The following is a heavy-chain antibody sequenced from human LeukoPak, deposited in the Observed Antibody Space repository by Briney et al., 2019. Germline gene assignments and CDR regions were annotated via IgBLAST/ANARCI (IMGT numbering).Heavy chain of an antibody. CDR3: ARWVYGSGSYYAYYFGY. CDR1: GYTFTSYG. CDR2: ISAYNGNT. J-gene: IGHJ4*02. V-gene: IGHV1-18*04. D-gene: IGHD3-10*01. Sequence: ASVKVSCKASGYTFTSYGISWVRQAPGQGLEWMGWISAYNGNTNYAQKLQGRVTMTTDTSTSTAYMELRSLRSDDTAVYYCARWVYGSGSYYAYYFGYWGQGTLVTVSS.